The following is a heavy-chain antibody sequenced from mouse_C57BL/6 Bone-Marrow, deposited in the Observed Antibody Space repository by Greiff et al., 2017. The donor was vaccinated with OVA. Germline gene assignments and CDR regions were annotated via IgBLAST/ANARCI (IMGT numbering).Heavy chain of an antibody. V-gene: IGHV5-4*01. D-gene: IGHD2-2*01. CDR1: GFTFSSYA. J-gene: IGHJ4*01. Sequence: EVKLVESGGGLVKPGGSLKLSCAASGFTFSSYAMSWVRQTPEKRLEWVATISDGGSYTYYPDNVKGRFTISRDNAKNNLYLQMSHLKSEDTAKYYCAREGYVGAMDYWGQGTSVTVSS. CDR3: AREGYVGAMDY. CDR2: ISDGGSYT.